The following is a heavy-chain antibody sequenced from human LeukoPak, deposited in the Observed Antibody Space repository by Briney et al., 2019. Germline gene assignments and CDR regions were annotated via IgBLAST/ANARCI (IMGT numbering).Heavy chain of an antibody. CDR2: INHSGST. CDR1: GGSFSGYY. D-gene: IGHD4-17*01. V-gene: IGHV4-34*01. CDR3: ARDETTPLPGAY. Sequence: SETLSLTRAVYGGSFSGYYWNWIRQPPGKGLEWIGEINHSGSTHYNPSLKSRVTMSVDTSKNQFSMKLSPVTAADTAVYYCARDETTPLPGAYWGQGTLVTVSS. J-gene: IGHJ4*02.